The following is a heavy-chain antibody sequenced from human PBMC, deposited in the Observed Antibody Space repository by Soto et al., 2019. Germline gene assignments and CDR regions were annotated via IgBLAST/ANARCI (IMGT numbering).Heavy chain of an antibody. CDR2: INSDGSST. J-gene: IGHJ4*02. D-gene: IGHD3-22*01. CDR3: ASGGSGYYNY. V-gene: IGHV3-74*01. Sequence: EVQLVESGGGLVQPGGSLRLSCAASGFTFGPYWMHWVRQVPGQGLVWLSRINSDGSSTNYADSVKGRFTISRDNAKSTLSLQMHSLRAEDTAVYYCASGGSGYYNYWGQGTLVTVSS. CDR1: GFTFGPYW.